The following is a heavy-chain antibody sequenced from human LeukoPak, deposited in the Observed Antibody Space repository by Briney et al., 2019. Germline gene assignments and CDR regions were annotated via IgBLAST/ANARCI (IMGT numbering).Heavy chain of an antibody. D-gene: IGHD3-16*02. V-gene: IGHV1-69*01. CDR3: ARDYVRNTSFYFDY. CDR1: GGTFSSYA. Sequence: GSSVTVSCKASGGTFSSYAISWVRQAPGQGLEWMGGIIPIFGSANYAQRFQGRVTITADESTNTVYMELSSLRSEDTAVYYCARDYVRNTSFYFDYWGQGTLVTVSS. CDR2: IIPIFGSA. J-gene: IGHJ4*02.